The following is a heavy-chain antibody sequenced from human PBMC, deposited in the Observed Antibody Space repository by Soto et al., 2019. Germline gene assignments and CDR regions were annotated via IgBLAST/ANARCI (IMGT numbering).Heavy chain of an antibody. D-gene: IGHD4-4*01. J-gene: IGHJ2*01. V-gene: IGHV3-23*01. Sequence: EVQLLESGVGLVQPGGSLRLSCAASGLTFSSYAMNWVRQAPGKGLQWVSVISGSGDSTYYADSVKGRFTISRDNSKNTLYLQMNSLRAEDTAVYYCARRNSGWYFDLWSRGTLVTVSS. CDR2: ISGSGDST. CDR1: GLTFSSYA. CDR3: ARRNSGWYFDL.